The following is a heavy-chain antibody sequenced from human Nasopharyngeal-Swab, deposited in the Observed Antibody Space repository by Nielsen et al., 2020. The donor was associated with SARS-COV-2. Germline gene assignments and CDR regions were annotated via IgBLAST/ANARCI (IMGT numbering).Heavy chain of an antibody. J-gene: IGHJ2*01. D-gene: IGHD2/OR15-2a*01. CDR1: GGSISSNNW. CDR2: IYYSGRA. Sequence: SETLSLTCAVSGGSISSNNWWSWVRQSPGKGLEWFGEIYYSGRANYNPSLKSRVTISVDRSKNQFSLKLSSVTAADTAVYFCAREVNIVGGWYFDLWGRGTLVSVSS. CDR3: AREVNIVGGWYFDL. V-gene: IGHV4-4*02.